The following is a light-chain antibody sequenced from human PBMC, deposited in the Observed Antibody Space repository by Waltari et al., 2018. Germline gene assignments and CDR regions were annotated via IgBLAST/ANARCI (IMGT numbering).Light chain of an antibody. Sequence: HSPLTHPPSVSWCTGPSNTFSGTGARRDDGSHKLVSWYQQHPGKAPKLQIYESSKRPSGVSNRFSGSNSGNTASLTISGRQAEDEADYYCCSYAGSPHVVFGGGTKLTAL. CDR2: ESS. CDR1: RRDDGSHKL. CDR3: CSYAGSPHVV. V-gene: IGLV2-23*01. J-gene: IGLJ2*01.